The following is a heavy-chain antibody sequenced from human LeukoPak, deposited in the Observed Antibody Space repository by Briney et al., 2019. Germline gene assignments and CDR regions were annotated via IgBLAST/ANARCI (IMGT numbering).Heavy chain of an antibody. J-gene: IGHJ4*02. D-gene: IGHD3-10*01. CDR1: GYTLTNHY. V-gene: IGHV1-46*01. CDR2: INPRGGST. CDR3: ARYYYGSGNYRKFDY. Sequence: ASVKVSGKASGYTLTNHYMNWVRQGPGQGLEWMGQINPRGGSTTYAQKFQGRVTMTRDTSTSTVYMELSSLEPEDTAVYYCARYYYGSGNYRKFDYWGQGTLVTVSS.